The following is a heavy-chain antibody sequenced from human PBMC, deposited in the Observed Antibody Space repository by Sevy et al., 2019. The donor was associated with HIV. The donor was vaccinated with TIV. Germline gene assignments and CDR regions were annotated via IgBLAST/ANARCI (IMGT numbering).Heavy chain of an antibody. J-gene: IGHJ3*02. D-gene: IGHD3-9*01. CDR3: ARDGEYYDILTGYYRGAFDI. V-gene: IGHV4-4*07. CDR1: GGSISSYY. CDR2: IYTSGST. Sequence: SETLSLTCTVSGGSISSYYWSWIRQPAGKGLEWIGRIYTSGSTNYNPSLKSRVTMSVDMSKNQFSLKLSSVTAADTAVYYCARDGEYYDILTGYYRGAFDIWGQGTMVTVSS.